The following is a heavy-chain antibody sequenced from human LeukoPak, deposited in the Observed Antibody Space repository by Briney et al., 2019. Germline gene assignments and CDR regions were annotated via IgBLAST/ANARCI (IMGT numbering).Heavy chain of an antibody. CDR3: ARVGALSSSWLLY. CDR2: ISSSSSYI. D-gene: IGHD6-13*01. J-gene: IGHJ4*02. V-gene: IGHV3-21*01. CDR1: GFTFSSYS. Sequence: GGSLRLSCAASGFTFSSYSMNWVRQAPGKGLEWVSSISSSSSYIYYADSVKGRFTISRDNAKNTLYLQMNSLRAEDTAVYYCARVGALSSSWLLYWGQGTLVTVSS.